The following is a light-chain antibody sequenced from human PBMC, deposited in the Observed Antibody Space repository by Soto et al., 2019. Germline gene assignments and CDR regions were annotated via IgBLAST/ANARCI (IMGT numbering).Light chain of an antibody. CDR2: EVS. Sequence: EIVLTQSPATLSLSPGERATLSCRASQTVSSSLAWYQQKPGQAPRLLIYEVSNRATGIPARFSGSGSGADFTLSFSCLEPGDFALYYCQQHINWPLTFGGGTKV. V-gene: IGKV3-11*01. CDR1: QTVSSS. CDR3: QQHINWPLT. J-gene: IGKJ4*01.